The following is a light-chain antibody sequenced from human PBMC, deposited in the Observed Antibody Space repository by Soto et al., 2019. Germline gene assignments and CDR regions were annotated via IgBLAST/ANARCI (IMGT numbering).Light chain of an antibody. J-gene: IGLJ3*02. CDR1: SGHNSYA. V-gene: IGLV4-69*01. CDR2: VNSDGSH. Sequence: QLVLTQSPSASASLGASVKLTCTLSSGHNSYAIAWHQQQPEKGPRYLMKVNSDGSHSKGDGIPDRFSGSSSGAERYLTISSVQSEDEADYYCQTWSTDIRVFGGGTQLTVL. CDR3: QTWSTDIRV.